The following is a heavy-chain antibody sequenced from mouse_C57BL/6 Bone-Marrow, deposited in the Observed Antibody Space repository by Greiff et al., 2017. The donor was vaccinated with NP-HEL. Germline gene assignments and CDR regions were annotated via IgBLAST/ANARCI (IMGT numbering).Heavy chain of an antibody. Sequence: QVQLKQPGAELVKPGASVKMSCKASGYTFTSYWITWVKQRPGQGPEWIGDIYPGSGSTNYNEKFKSKATLTVDTSSSTAYMQLSSLTSEDSAVYYCARETYSNYPFAYWGQGTLVTVSA. V-gene: IGHV1-55*01. J-gene: IGHJ3*01. CDR3: ARETYSNYPFAY. CDR1: GYTFTSYW. CDR2: IYPGSGST. D-gene: IGHD2-5*01.